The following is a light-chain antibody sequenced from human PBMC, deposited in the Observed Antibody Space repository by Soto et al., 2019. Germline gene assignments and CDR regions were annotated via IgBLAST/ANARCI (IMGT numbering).Light chain of an antibody. CDR3: QQRFSSPPAT. J-gene: IGKJ4*02. Sequence: DIQMTQSPSSLSASVGDRVTITCRASQSINNYLNWYQQKPGKAPKLLIFAASSLQSGVPSRFSGSGSGTDVTLTISSLQPEDFATYYCQQRFSSPPATFGGGTRVEIK. CDR2: AAS. CDR1: QSINNY. V-gene: IGKV1-39*01.